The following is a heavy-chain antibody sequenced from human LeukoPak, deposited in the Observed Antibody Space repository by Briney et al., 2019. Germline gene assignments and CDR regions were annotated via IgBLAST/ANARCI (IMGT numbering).Heavy chain of an antibody. J-gene: IGHJ4*02. Sequence: PGESLKISCEGSGYVFTDYWIGWVRQMPGKGLEWMGIIWPGDSDTRYSPSFQGQVTIAADKSISTAYLQWSSLKASDTAIYYCARHAGATSRAPYFDYWGQGTLVTVSS. CDR1: GYVFTDYW. CDR3: ARHAGATSRAPYFDY. CDR2: IWPGDSDT. D-gene: IGHD1-26*01. V-gene: IGHV5-51*01.